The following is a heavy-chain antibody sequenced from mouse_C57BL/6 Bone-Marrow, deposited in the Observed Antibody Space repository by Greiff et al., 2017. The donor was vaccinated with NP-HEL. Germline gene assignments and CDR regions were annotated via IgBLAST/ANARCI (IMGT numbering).Heavy chain of an antibody. J-gene: IGHJ3*01. CDR1: GFTFSSYA. Sequence: EVKLVESGEGLVKPGGSLKLSCAASGFTFSSYAMSWVRQTPEKRLEWVAYISSGGDYIYYADTVTGRFTISRDNARNTLYLQMSSLQSEDTAMYYCTRGGYYPAWVAYWGQGTLGTGSA. D-gene: IGHD2-3*01. V-gene: IGHV5-9-1*02. CDR2: ISSGGDYI. CDR3: TRGGYYPAWVAY.